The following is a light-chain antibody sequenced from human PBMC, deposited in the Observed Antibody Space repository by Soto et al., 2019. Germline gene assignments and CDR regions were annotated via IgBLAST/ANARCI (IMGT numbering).Light chain of an antibody. CDR1: ESISNW. J-gene: IGKJ2*01. Sequence: DIQMTQSPSILSASVGDRVAITCRASESISNWLAWYQQKPGKAPKVLIYDASRLQSGVPERFSGSGSGTEFTLTISSLQADDIATYYCQQYKSYSYTFGQGTNLAI. CDR2: DAS. V-gene: IGKV1-5*01. CDR3: QQYKSYSYT.